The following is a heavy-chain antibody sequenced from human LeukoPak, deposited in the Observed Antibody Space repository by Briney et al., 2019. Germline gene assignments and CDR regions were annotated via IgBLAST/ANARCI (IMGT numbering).Heavy chain of an antibody. CDR2: IYSGGST. CDR3: ARSNSGIYSHFDH. D-gene: IGHD1-26*01. J-gene: IGHJ4*02. Sequence: GGSLRLSCAASGFTVSSNYMSWVRQAPGKGLEWVSVIYSGGSTYYADSVKGRFTISRDNSKNTLYLQMNSLGAEDTAVYYCARSNSGIYSHFDHWGQGALVAAAS. V-gene: IGHV3-66*01. CDR1: GFTVSSNY.